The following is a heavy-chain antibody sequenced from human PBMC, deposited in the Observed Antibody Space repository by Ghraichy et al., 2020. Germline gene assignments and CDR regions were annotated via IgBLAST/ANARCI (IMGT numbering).Heavy chain of an antibody. CDR1: GLIFSSYG. CDR2: IRSDGNNK. CDR3: AKVTGAATGYFEY. Sequence: GGSLRLSCAASGLIFSSYGMHWVRQAPGKGLEWVAFIRSDGNNKNYGDSVKGRFTVSRDNSKNTLYLQMSTLRDEDTAVYYCAKVTGAATGYFEYWGQGTLVTVSS. V-gene: IGHV3-30*02. D-gene: IGHD1-26*01. J-gene: IGHJ4*02.